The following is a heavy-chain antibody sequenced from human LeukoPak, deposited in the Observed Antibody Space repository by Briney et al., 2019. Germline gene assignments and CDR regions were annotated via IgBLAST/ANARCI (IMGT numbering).Heavy chain of an antibody. CDR1: GGSISSSSYS. Sequence: TASATLSLTCTVSGGSISSSSYSWGWIRQPPGKGLEWTGRIYSSGTTYYNPSRKSQVTISVDTSKIQFSLKLSSVAATDTAVYFCARLRFDFWSGYTHPYFDYGGQGTLVTVSS. CDR3: ARLRFDFWSGYTHPYFDY. CDR2: IYSSGTT. D-gene: IGHD3-3*01. V-gene: IGHV4-39*01. J-gene: IGHJ4*02.